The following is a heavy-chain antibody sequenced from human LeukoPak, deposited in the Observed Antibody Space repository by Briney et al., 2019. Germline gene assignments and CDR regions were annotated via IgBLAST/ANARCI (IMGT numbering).Heavy chain of an antibody. J-gene: IGHJ3*01. V-gene: IGHV1-58*01. D-gene: IGHD4-23*01. CDR3: AAELYGGNSDCCNFEL. CDR2: IIVASGAT. CDR1: GFTFSTSA. Sequence: EASVKVSCKASGFTFSTSAVQWVRQARGQRLEWIGWIIVASGATNYAQSLQGRLTITRDMSTGTAYMELSSLRSDDTAVYYCAAELYGGNSDCCNFELWGQGTVVTVSS.